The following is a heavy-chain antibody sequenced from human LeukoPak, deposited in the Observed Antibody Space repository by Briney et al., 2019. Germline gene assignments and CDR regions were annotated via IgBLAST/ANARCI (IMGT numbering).Heavy chain of an antibody. CDR1: GFTFSSYA. D-gene: IGHD3-22*01. CDR2: ISGSGGST. CDR3: AKDILSRRDSSGYPLDY. J-gene: IGHJ4*02. Sequence: GGSLRLSCAASGFTFSSYAMSWVRQAPGKGLEWVSTISGSGGSTYYADSVKGRFTISRDNSKNTLYLQMNSLRAEDTAVYYCAKDILSRRDSSGYPLDYWGQGTLVTVSS. V-gene: IGHV3-23*01.